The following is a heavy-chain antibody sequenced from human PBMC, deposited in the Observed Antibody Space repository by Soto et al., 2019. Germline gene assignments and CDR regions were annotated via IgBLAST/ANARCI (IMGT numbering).Heavy chain of an antibody. D-gene: IGHD3-10*01. V-gene: IGHV3-30-3*01. Sequence: GGSLRLSCAASGFTFSSYAMHWVRQAPGKGLEWVAVISYDGSNKYYADSVKGRFTISRDNSKNTLYLQMNSLRAEDTAVYYCARDGSGSLDYWGQGTLVTVSS. CDR2: ISYDGSNK. J-gene: IGHJ4*02. CDR1: GFTFSSYA. CDR3: ARDGSGSLDY.